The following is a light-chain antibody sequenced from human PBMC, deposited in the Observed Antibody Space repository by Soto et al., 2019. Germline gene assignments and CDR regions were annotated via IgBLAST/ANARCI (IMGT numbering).Light chain of an antibody. J-gene: IGLJ1*01. CDR3: ASYTTSSTRV. V-gene: IGLV2-14*03. CDR1: SSDVGAYDY. Sequence: QSVLTQPASVSGSPGQSIAISCTGTSSDVGAYDYVSWYQQHPDRAPKLTIYEVSNRPSGVSDRFSGSKSVNTATLTISGLQAEDEADYDCASYTTSSTRVSGTRTKATVL. CDR2: EVS.